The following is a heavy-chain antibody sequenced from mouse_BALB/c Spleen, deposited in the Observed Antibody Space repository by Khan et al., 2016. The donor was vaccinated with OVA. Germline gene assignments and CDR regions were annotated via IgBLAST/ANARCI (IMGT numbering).Heavy chain of an antibody. D-gene: IGHD1-2*01. CDR1: GYSITSGYG. J-gene: IGHJ2*01. V-gene: IGHV3-2*02. Sequence: VQLMESGPGLVKPSQSLSLTCTVTGYSITSGYGWNWIRQFPGNKLEWMGYISYSGSTNYNPSLKSRISITRDTSKNQFFLQLNSVTTEDTATYYFARTARIKYWGQGTTLTVSS. CDR3: ARTARIKY. CDR2: ISYSGST.